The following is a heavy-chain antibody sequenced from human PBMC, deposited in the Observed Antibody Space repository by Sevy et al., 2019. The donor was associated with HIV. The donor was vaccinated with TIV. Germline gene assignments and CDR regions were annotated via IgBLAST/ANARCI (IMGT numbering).Heavy chain of an antibody. V-gene: IGHV3-48*01. CDR2: ISSSSSTI. Sequence: GGSLRLSCTASGFTFSDYSMNWVRQAPGKGLEWVSYISSSSSTIYYADSVKGRFTISRDNAKNSLYLQMNSLRAEDTASYYCAREPGTAWDHFDYWGQGTLVTVSS. D-gene: IGHD3-10*01. J-gene: IGHJ4*02. CDR3: AREPGTAWDHFDY. CDR1: GFTFSDYS.